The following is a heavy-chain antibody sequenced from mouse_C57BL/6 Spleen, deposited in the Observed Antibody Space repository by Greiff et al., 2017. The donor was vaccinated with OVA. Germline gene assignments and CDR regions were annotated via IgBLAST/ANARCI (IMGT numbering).Heavy chain of an antibody. CDR3: AIYYGYAMDD. V-gene: IGHV5-6*01. D-gene: IGHD1-1*02. CDR1: GFTFSSYG. CDR2: ISSGGSYT. Sequence: EVQGVESGGDLVKPGGSLKLSCAASGFTFSSYGMSWVRQTPDKRLEWVATISSGGSYTYYPDSVKGRFTISRDNAKNTLYLQMSSLKSEDTAMYYCAIYYGYAMDDWGQGTLVTVSS. J-gene: IGHJ4*01.